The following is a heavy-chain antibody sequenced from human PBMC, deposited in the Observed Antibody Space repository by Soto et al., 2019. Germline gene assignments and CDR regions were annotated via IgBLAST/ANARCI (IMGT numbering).Heavy chain of an antibody. V-gene: IGHV3-23*01. D-gene: IGHD1-7*01. J-gene: IGHJ4*02. CDR1: GLTFSNYA. CDR2: MSGSSSTT. Sequence: EVRLLESGGGLVKPGGSLRLSCATSGLTFSNYAMSWVRQAPGGGLEWVSSMSGSSSTTYYADAVRGRFNISRDRSKNTLYLQMSSLRAEDTALYYCAKNQERELPRVIDFWGQGTLVTVSS. CDR3: AKNQERELPRVIDF.